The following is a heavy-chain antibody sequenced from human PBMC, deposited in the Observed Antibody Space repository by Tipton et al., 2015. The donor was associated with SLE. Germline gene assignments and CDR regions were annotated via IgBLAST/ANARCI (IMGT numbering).Heavy chain of an antibody. CDR3: ARKTAYCSGADCYIDAFDI. D-gene: IGHD2-15*01. CDR2: ISSSGAT. J-gene: IGHJ3*02. V-gene: IGHV4-39*07. Sequence: TLSLTCSVSDGSLKNPIYYWAWIRQSAEKGLEWIGTISSSGATHYTPPLSSRVTISLDTSKNQFSLKLTSVTAADTAVYYCARKTAYCSGADCYIDAFDIWGQGTMVIVSS. CDR1: DGSLKNPIYY.